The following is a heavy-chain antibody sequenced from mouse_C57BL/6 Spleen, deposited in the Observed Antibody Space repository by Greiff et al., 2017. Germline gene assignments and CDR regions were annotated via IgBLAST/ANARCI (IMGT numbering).Heavy chain of an antibody. CDR2: IDPNSGGT. Sequence: QVQLQQPGAELVKPGASVKLSCKASGYTFTSYWMHWVKQRPGRGLEWIGRIDPNSGGTKYNEKFKSKATLTVDKPSSTAYMQLSSLTSEDSAVYYCARSNDYGVMAYWGQGTLVTVSA. V-gene: IGHV1-72*01. D-gene: IGHD2-4*01. J-gene: IGHJ3*01. CDR1: GYTFTSYW. CDR3: ARSNDYGVMAY.